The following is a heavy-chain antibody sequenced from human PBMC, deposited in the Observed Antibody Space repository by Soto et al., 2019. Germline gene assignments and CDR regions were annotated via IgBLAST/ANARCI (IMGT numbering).Heavy chain of an antibody. CDR1: GFTFSSYW. J-gene: IGHJ6*02. CDR2: IKQDGSEK. D-gene: IGHD3-22*01. CDR3: ARDRSMTVGYYGMDV. V-gene: IGHV3-7*01. Sequence: PGGSLRLSCAASGFTFSSYWMSWVRQAPGKGLEWVANIKQDGSEKYYVDSVKGRFTISRDNAKNSLYLQMNNLRAEDTAVYYCARDRSMTVGYYGMDVWGQGTTVTVSS.